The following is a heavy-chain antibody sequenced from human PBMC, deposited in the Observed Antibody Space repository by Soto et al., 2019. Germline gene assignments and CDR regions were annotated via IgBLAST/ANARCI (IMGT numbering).Heavy chain of an antibody. D-gene: IGHD3-22*01. Sequence: QVQLVESGGGVVQPGRSLRLSCAASGFTFSSYGMHWVRQAPGKGLEWVAVISYDGSNKYYADSVKGRFTISRDNSKNTLYLQMNSLRAEDTAVYYCAKDPTTYYYYDSSGHFDPWGQGTLVTVSS. J-gene: IGHJ5*02. CDR3: AKDPTTYYYYDSSGHFDP. V-gene: IGHV3-30*18. CDR2: ISYDGSNK. CDR1: GFTFSSYG.